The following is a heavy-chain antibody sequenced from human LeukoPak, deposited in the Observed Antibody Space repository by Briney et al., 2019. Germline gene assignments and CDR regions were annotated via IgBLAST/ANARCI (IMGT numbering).Heavy chain of an antibody. CDR3: ARQQLAEIDY. D-gene: IGHD6-13*01. V-gene: IGHV4-38-2*01. CDR1: GYSISSGYY. J-gene: IGHJ4*02. Sequence: PSETLSLTCAVSGYSISSGYYWGWIRRPTGKGLEWIGSIYHSGSTYYNPSLKSRVTISVDTSKNQFSLKLSSVTAADTAVYYCARQQLAEIDYWGQGTLVTVSS. CDR2: IYHSGST.